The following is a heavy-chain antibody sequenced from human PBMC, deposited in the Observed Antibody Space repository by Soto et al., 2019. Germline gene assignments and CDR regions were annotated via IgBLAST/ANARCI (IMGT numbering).Heavy chain of an antibody. Sequence: EVQLVESGGGLVQPGGSLRLSCAASGFTVSSNYMSWVRQAPGKGLEWVSVIYSGGSTYYADSVKGRFTISRDNSKNTLYLQMNSLRAEDTAVYYCARAQVVPAAIGVGGYSYGYDFDYWGQGTLVTVSS. J-gene: IGHJ4*02. CDR1: GFTVSSNY. D-gene: IGHD5-18*01. CDR2: IYSGGST. V-gene: IGHV3-66*01. CDR3: ARAQVVPAAIGVGGYSYGYDFDY.